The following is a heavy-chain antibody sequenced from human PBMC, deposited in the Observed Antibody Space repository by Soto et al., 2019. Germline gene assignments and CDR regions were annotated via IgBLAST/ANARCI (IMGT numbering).Heavy chain of an antibody. Sequence: PGVSLRLSCTASAFSFTNQTMHWLRHDPGEGMEWVAVISYDGSYKFYADSVKGRFIISRGNSKSTLYLQMNRLTAADTAIYYCARYRLTAFGMSPHWDVDGRGQRTTVTVSS. CDR1: AFSFTNQT. J-gene: IGHJ6*02. D-gene: IGHD3-3*01. CDR2: ISYDGSYK. V-gene: IGHV3-30-3*01. CDR3: ARYRLTAFGMSPHWDVDG.